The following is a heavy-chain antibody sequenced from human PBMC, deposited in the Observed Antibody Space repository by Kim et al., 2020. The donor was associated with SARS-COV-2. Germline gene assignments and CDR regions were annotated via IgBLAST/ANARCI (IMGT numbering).Heavy chain of an antibody. D-gene: IGHD3-10*01. J-gene: IGHJ4*02. CDR1: GGSISSSNW. Sequence: SETLSLTCAVSGGSISSSNWWSWVRQPPGKGLEWIGEIYHSGSTNYNPSLKSRVTISVDKSKNQFSLKLSSVTAADTAVYYCARTADTITPKLWFGELFSSSGWYGGYFDYWGQGTLVTVSS. CDR2: IYHSGST. V-gene: IGHV4-4*02. CDR3: ARTADTITPKLWFGELFSSSGWYGGYFDY.